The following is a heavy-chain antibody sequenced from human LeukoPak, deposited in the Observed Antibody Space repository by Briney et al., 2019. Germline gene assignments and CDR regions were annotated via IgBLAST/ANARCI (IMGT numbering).Heavy chain of an antibody. D-gene: IGHD3-16*01. Sequence: PGGSLRLSXAASGFPFGNAWMSSVRQAPGKGLEWLGRIKSKTNGGTTDYAAPVKGRFAISRDDSKNTLYLQMNSLKTKDTAVYYCTKDDPLNRSWGQGTLVTVSS. J-gene: IGHJ4*02. CDR2: IKSKTNGGTT. CDR1: GFPFGNAW. V-gene: IGHV3-15*01. CDR3: TKDDPLNRS.